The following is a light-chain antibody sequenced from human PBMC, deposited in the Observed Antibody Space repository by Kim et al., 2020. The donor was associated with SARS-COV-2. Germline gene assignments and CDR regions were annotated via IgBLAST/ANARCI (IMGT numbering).Light chain of an antibody. J-gene: IGLJ1*01. Sequence: GQSITVSCNGTSSDIGAFNYVSWFQQHPGKAPKLLIYDVSQRPSGISNRFSGSTSGYTASLTISGLQAEDEADYYCSSYTNANTRLFGPGTKVTVL. CDR1: SSDIGAFNY. CDR3: SSYTNANTRL. CDR2: DVS. V-gene: IGLV2-14*03.